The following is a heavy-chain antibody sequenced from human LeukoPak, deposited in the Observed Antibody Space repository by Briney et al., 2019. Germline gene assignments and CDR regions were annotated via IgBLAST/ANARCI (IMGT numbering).Heavy chain of an antibody. J-gene: IGHJ4*02. CDR2: ISGSGGST. CDR3: AKVPSYYYDSSGYYPLNFDY. CDR1: GFTFSSYA. Sequence: PGGALRLSCAASGFTFSSYAMSWVRPAPAKGREWVSAISGSGGSTYYADSVKGPFTISRDNSKNTLYLPMNTLTAEHTAVYYCAKVPSYYYDSSGYYPLNFDYWGQGTLVTVSS. D-gene: IGHD3-22*01. V-gene: IGHV3-23*01.